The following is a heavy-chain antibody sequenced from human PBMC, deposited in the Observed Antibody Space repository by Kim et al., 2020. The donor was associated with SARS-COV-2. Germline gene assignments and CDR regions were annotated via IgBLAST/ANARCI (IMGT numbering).Heavy chain of an antibody. CDR2: INTDTGNP. CDR1: GYTFTMNA. V-gene: IGHV7-4-1*02. CDR3: TGVIWGTYRYTDY. Sequence: ASVKVSCKASGYTFTMNAISWVRQAPGQGLEWMGLINTDTGNPTYAHAFTRRFVFSVDTSVTTPYLQISSLEPEDTALYYCTGVIWGTYRYTDYWGQGTLVTVSS. D-gene: IGHD3-16*02. J-gene: IGHJ4*02.